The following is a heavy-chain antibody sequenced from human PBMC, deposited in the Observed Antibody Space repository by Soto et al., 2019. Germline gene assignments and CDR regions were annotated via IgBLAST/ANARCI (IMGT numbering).Heavy chain of an antibody. CDR1: GGSIRSYY. D-gene: IGHD5-18*01. V-gene: IGHV4-59*01. J-gene: IGHJ6*02. Sequence: SETLSLTCSVSGGSIRSYYWSWIRQSPEKGLEWIGYFYHSGNSNYNPSLKSRVTISVDTSKDQLSLSLRSVTAADTAVYFCARISSVDPYGYVNGGLDVWGQGTTVTVSS. CDR2: FYHSGNS. CDR3: ARISSVDPYGYVNGGLDV.